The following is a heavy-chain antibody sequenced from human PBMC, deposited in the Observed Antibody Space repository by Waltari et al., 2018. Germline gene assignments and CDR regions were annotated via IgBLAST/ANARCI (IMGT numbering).Heavy chain of an antibody. D-gene: IGHD3-22*01. CDR3: ARCPEAYRSGYSAFDI. CDR1: GYTFTSYD. CDR2: MNPNSGNT. Sequence: QVQLVQSGAEVKKPGASVKVSCKASGYTFTSYDINWVRQATGQGLEWMGWMNPNSGNTGYAQKFQGRVTITRNTSISTAYMELSSLRSEDTAVYYCARCPEAYRSGYSAFDIWGQGTMVTVSS. J-gene: IGHJ3*02. V-gene: IGHV1-8*03.